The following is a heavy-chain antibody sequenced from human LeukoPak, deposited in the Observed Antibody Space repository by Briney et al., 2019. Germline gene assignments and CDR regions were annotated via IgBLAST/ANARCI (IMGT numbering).Heavy chain of an antibody. CDR1: GYTFTGYY. Sequence: ASVKVSCKASGYTFTGYYTHWVRQAPGQGLEWMGWINPNSGGTNYAQKFQGRVTMTRDTSISTAYMELSRLRSDDTAVYYCAREYYYGSGSYSWGQGTLVTVSS. V-gene: IGHV1-2*02. D-gene: IGHD3-10*01. CDR2: INPNSGGT. J-gene: IGHJ5*02. CDR3: AREYYYGSGSYS.